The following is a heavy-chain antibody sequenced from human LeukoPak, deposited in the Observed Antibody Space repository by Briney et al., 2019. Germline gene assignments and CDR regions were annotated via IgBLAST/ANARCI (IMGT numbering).Heavy chain of an antibody. CDR1: GYTFTGYY. J-gene: IGHJ4*02. V-gene: IGHV1-2*02. CDR3: ARELRGGTFDY. Sequence: GASVKVSCKASGYTFTGYYIHWVRQAPGQGLEWMGCINPNNGGTHYAQKFQGRVTVTRDTSISTAYMELSSLRSDDTAVYFCARELRGGTFDYWGQGSLVTVSS. CDR2: INPNNGGT. D-gene: IGHD2-15*01.